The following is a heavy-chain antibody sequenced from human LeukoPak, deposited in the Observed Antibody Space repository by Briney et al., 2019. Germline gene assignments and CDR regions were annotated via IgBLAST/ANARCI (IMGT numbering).Heavy chain of an antibody. V-gene: IGHV4-39*01. CDR2: IYYSGST. D-gene: IGHD3-22*01. Sequence: PAETLSLTCTVSGGSIGSSSYYWGWIRQPPGKGLEWIGSIYYSGSTYYNPSLKSRVTISVDTSKNQFSLKLSSVTAADTAVYYCARHRGYYDSPNWFDPWGQGTLVTVSS. J-gene: IGHJ5*02. CDR1: GGSIGSSSYY. CDR3: ARHRGYYDSPNWFDP.